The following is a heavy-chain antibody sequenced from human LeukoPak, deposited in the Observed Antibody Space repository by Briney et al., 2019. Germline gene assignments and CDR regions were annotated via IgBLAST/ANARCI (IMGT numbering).Heavy chain of an antibody. CDR2: IIPIFGTA. CDR3: ASLDYCSGGSCYERPQDY. CDR1: GGTFSSYA. J-gene: IGHJ4*02. Sequence: GASVKVSCKASGGTFSSYAISWVRQAPGQGLEWMGGIIPIFGTANYAQKFQGRVTITADESTSTAYMELSSLRSEDTAVYYCASLDYCSGGSCYERPQDYWGQGTLVTVSS. D-gene: IGHD2-15*01. V-gene: IGHV1-69*13.